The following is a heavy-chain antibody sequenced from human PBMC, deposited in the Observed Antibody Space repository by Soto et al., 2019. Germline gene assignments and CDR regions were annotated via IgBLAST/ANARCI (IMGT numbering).Heavy chain of an antibody. CDR3: ARGAAAGVDYGMDF. CDR1: GASFSSYY. Sequence: SETLSLTCSVSGASFSSYYWSWIRQPAGKGLEWIGRIYSGGGTNYNPSLKSRVTMSVDTSRKRFSLRLNSVTAADTAVYYCARGAAAGVDYGMDFWGQGTTVTVSS. CDR2: IYSGGGT. V-gene: IGHV4-4*07. J-gene: IGHJ6*02. D-gene: IGHD6-13*01.